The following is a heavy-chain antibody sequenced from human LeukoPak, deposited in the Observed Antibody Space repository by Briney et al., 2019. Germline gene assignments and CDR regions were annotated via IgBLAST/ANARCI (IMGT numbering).Heavy chain of an antibody. V-gene: IGHV3-23*01. Sequence: GGSLRLSCAASGFTFSSYAMSWVRQAPGKGLEWVSAISGSGGSTYYADSVKGRFTISRDNSKNTLYLQMNSLRAEDTAVYYCASSVVAAAEYYYYYGMDVWGQGTTVTVSS. J-gene: IGHJ6*02. CDR3: ASSVVAAAEYYYYYGMDV. CDR1: GFTFSSYA. CDR2: ISGSGGST. D-gene: IGHD6-13*01.